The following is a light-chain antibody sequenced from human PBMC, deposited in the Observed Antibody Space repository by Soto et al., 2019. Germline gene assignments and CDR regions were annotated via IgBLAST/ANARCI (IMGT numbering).Light chain of an antibody. Sequence: QSALTQPASVSGSPGQSITISCTGTSSDVGAYNYVSWFQQYPSKAPKLMIYDVSNRPSGVSNRFSGSKSGNTASLTISGLQAEDEADYYCCSYTSSSTYVFGTGTKVTVL. V-gene: IGLV2-14*01. CDR3: CSYTSSSTYV. CDR1: SSDVGAYNY. CDR2: DVS. J-gene: IGLJ1*01.